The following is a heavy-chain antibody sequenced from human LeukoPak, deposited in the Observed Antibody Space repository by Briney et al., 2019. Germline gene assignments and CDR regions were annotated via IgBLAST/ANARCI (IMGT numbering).Heavy chain of an antibody. CDR1: GFTFSSYW. V-gene: IGHV3-7*01. CDR3: ARDYQYCSGGSCCRRSSYANGLDY. D-gene: IGHD2-15*01. CDR2: IKQDGSEK. Sequence: GGSLRLSCAASGFTFSSYWMSWVRQAPGKGLEWVANIKQDGSEKYYVDSVKGRFTISRDNAKNSLYLQMNSLRAEDTAVYYCARDYQYCSGGSCCRRSSYANGLDYWGQGTLVTVSS. J-gene: IGHJ4*02.